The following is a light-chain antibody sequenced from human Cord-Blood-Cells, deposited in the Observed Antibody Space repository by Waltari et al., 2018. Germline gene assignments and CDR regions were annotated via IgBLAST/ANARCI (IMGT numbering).Light chain of an antibody. Sequence: EIVLTPSPGTLSLSPGERATLSCRASQSVSSSYLAWYQQKPGQAPRLLIYGASSRATGIPDRFSGSGSGTDFTLTISRLEPEDFAVYYCQQYGSSPSGTFGQGTKREIK. CDR2: GAS. V-gene: IGKV3-20*01. J-gene: IGKJ2*01. CDR3: QQYGSSPSGT. CDR1: QSVSSSY.